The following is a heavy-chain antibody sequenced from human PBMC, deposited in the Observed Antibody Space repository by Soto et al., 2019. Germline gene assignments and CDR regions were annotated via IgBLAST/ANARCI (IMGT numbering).Heavy chain of an antibody. Sequence: SETLSLTCAVSGVSISSSHWWTWVRLSPGKGLEYIGEISHSGTSNSNPSLKSRVTLSVDKSKNHFSLTLTSVTAADTAVYYCARVVLTITRGAFDAWGQGTLVTVSS. V-gene: IGHV4-4*02. CDR1: GVSISSSHW. J-gene: IGHJ3*01. CDR2: ISHSGTS. CDR3: ARVVLTITRGAFDA. D-gene: IGHD3-9*01.